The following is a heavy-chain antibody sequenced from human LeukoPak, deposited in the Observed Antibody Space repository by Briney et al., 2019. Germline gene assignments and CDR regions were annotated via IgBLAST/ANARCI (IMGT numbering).Heavy chain of an antibody. CDR2: IIPILGIA. CDR3: ARKGSSSCFDY. Sequence: SVKVSCKASGGTFSSYAISWVRQAPGQGLEWMGRIIPILGIANYAQKFQGRVTITADKSTSTAYMELSSLRSEDTAVYYCARKGSSSCFDYWGQGTLVTVSS. D-gene: IGHD6-6*01. V-gene: IGHV1-69*04. CDR1: GGTFSSYA. J-gene: IGHJ4*02.